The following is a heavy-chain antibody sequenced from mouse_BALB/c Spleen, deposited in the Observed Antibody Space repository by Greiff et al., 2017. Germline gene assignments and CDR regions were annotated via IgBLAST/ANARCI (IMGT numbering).Heavy chain of an antibody. J-gene: IGHJ3*01. D-gene: IGHD2-1*01. V-gene: IGHV1-14*01. Sequence: EVKLVESGPELVKPGASVKMSCKASGYTFTSYVMHWVKQKPGQGLEWIGYINPYNDGTKYNEKFKGKATLTSDKSSSTAYMELSSLTSEDSAVYYCARSNGNYGFAYWGQGTLVTVSA. CDR1: GYTFTSYV. CDR3: ARSNGNYGFAY. CDR2: INPYNDGT.